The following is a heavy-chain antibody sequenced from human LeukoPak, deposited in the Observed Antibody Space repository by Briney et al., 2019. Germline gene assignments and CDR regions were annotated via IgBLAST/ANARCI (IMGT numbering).Heavy chain of an antibody. Sequence: SETLSLTCTVSGGSISSGSYYWSWIRQPAGKELEWIGRIYTTGSTNYSPSLKSRVTISADTSKNQFSLKLSSVTAADTAVYYCARLLDYYDSSGFSAFDIWGQGTMVTVSS. D-gene: IGHD3-22*01. J-gene: IGHJ3*02. CDR3: ARLLDYYDSSGFSAFDI. V-gene: IGHV4-61*02. CDR2: IYTTGST. CDR1: GGSISSGSYY.